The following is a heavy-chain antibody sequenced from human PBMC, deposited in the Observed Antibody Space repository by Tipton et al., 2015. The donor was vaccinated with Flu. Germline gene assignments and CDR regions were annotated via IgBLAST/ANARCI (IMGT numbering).Heavy chain of an antibody. CDR1: GFTFSNAW. Sequence: QLVQSGGGLVKPGGSLRLSCAASGFTFSNAWMTWVRQAPGKGLEWVGRIKSKTDGGTTDYSAPVKGRFTISRDDSKNTLYLQMNSLRTEDTAVYYCAKDSQRGEWLFRLGWLDPWGQGTLVTVSS. V-gene: IGHV3-15*01. CDR3: AKDSQRGEWLFRLGWLDP. D-gene: IGHD3-3*01. J-gene: IGHJ5*02. CDR2: IKSKTDGGTT.